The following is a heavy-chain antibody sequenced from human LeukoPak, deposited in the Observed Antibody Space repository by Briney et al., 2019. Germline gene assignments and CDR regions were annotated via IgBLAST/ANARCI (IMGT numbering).Heavy chain of an antibody. J-gene: IGHJ6*02. CDR1: VFTFSSYS. CDR2: ISSRSTYI. V-gene: IGHV3-21*01. Sequence: GGCLRLSCVASVFTFSSYSMNSVRQAPGKGLEWVSSISSRSTYIYYADSVKGRFTISRDNAKSSLYLQMNSLKTEDTAVYYCATDSKGGYDYYYYGMDVWGQGTTVTVSS. D-gene: IGHD2-15*01. CDR3: ATDSKGGYDYYYYGMDV.